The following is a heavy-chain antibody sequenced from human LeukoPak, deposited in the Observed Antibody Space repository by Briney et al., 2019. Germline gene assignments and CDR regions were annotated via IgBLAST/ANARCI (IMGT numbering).Heavy chain of an antibody. CDR3: AAVPPERCDRDPCYPVFEY. V-gene: IGHV3-7*01. CDR1: GISFSNFW. Sequence: GGSLRLSCAASGISFSNFWMSWVRQAPERGLEWVAHIKQDGSKKHYVDSVKGRFTISRDNVENALYLQMTSLRVDDSAIYYCAAVPPERCDRDPCYPVFEYWGRGVLVTVSS. D-gene: IGHD2-15*01. CDR2: IKQDGSKK. J-gene: IGHJ4*02.